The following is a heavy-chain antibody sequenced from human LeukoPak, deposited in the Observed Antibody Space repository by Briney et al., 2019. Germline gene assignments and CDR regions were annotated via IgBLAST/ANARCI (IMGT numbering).Heavy chain of an antibody. Sequence: SETLSLTCAVYGGSFSSYYWSWIRQPPGKGLQWIGEINHSGSTNYDPSLKNRVTISVDTSKNQFSLKLTSVTAADTAVYYCTRSWDPNYYYYYGMDVWGQGTTVTVSS. CDR2: INHSGST. CDR3: TRSWDPNYYYYYGMDV. J-gene: IGHJ6*02. V-gene: IGHV4-34*01. D-gene: IGHD6-13*01. CDR1: GGSFSSYY.